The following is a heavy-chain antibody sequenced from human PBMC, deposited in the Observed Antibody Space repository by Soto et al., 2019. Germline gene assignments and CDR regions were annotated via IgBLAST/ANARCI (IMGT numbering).Heavy chain of an antibody. D-gene: IGHD3-3*01. J-gene: IGHJ4*01. Sequence: GWSLRLSCSSSVFSFISYSMHWVRQSPDKRLEYVSHVSGDGVRTYYADSVKGRFFISRDNSKNMLFLQMNSLRPEDSAVYYCVKSRGGSNYDFFDWDHGTLVTVSS. V-gene: IGHV3-64D*06. CDR2: VSGDGVRT. CDR1: VFSFISYS. CDR3: VKSRGGSNYDFFD.